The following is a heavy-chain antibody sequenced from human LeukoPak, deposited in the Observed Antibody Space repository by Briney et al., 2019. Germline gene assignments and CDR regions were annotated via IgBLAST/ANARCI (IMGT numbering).Heavy chain of an antibody. D-gene: IGHD5-18*01. V-gene: IGHV4-4*03. CDR1: GGSISSSNW. J-gene: IGHJ4*02. Sequence: PPETLSLTCAVSGGSISSSNWWSWVRQPPGKGLEWIGEISHSGTTNYNPSLKSRVTISVDKSKNQFSLKLSSVTAADTAVYYCARGGHSYGLYYFDYWGQGTLVTVSS. CDR3: ARGGHSYGLYYFDY. CDR2: ISHSGTT.